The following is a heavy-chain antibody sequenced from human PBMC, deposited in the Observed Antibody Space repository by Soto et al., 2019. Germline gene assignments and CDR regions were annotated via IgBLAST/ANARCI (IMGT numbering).Heavy chain of an antibody. CDR1: GFTFSSYS. CDR3: YYDFWSGGYYYGMDV. J-gene: IGHJ6*02. V-gene: IGHV3-48*02. CDR2: ISSSSSTI. D-gene: IGHD3-3*01. Sequence: GSLRLSCAASGFTFSSYSMNWVRQAPGKGLEWVSYISSSSSTIYYADSVKGRFTISRDNAKNSLYLQMNSLRDEDTAVYYCYYDFWSGGYYYGMDVWGQGTTVTVSS.